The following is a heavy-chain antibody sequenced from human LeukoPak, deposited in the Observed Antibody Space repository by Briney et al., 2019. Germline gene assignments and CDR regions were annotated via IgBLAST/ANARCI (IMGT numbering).Heavy chain of an antibody. V-gene: IGHV4-59*02. CDR2: IFHSGST. D-gene: IGHD2-15*01. Sequence: SETLSLTCTVSGGSVSSYYWSWIRQPPGKGLEWIGHIFHSGSTNYNPSLKSRVTMSVDTSKNQFSLKLSSVTAADTAVYYCARESYCSGGSCSYGMGVWGQGTTVTVSS. CDR3: ARESYCSGGSCSYGMGV. J-gene: IGHJ6*02. CDR1: GGSVSSYY.